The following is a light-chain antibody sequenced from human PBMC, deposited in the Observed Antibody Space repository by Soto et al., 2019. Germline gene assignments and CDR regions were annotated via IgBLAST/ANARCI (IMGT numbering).Light chain of an antibody. CDR3: GSFTPSSTVV. Sequence: QSALTQPASVSGSPGQSITISCTGSSSDVGAYNYVSWYQQHPDKAPKLMIFDVSDRPSGVSSRFSASKSGNTASLTISGLQAEDEDEYYCGSFTPSSTVVFGTGTKVTVL. CDR2: DVS. J-gene: IGLJ1*01. V-gene: IGLV2-14*03. CDR1: SSDVGAYNY.